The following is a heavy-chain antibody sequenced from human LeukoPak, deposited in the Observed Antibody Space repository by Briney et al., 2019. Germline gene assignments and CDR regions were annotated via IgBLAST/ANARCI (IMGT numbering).Heavy chain of an antibody. V-gene: IGHV1-2*02. J-gene: IGHJ4*02. CDR3: ARDTGYSSSRGDY. D-gene: IGHD6-13*01. CDR1: GYTFTAYY. CDR2: INPNSGGT. Sequence: ASVKVSCKASGYTFTAYYMHWVRQAPGQGLEWMGWINPNSGGTDYAQKFQGRVTMTTDTSTSTAYMELRSLRSDDTAVYYCARDTGYSSSRGDYWGQGTLVTVSS.